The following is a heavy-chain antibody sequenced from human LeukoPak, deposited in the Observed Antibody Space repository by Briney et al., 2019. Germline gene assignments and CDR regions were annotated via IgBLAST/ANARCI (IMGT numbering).Heavy chain of an antibody. V-gene: IGHV3-23*01. J-gene: IGHJ4*02. CDR3: ANALATGYCSGGSCYSGPGY. CDR1: GFTFSDYY. D-gene: IGHD2-15*01. Sequence: PGGSLRLSCAASGFTFSDYYMSWIRQAPGKGLEWVSAISGSGGSTYYADSVKGRFTISRDNSKNTLYLQMNSLRAEDTAVYYCANALATGYCSGGSCYSGPGYWGQGTLVTVSS. CDR2: ISGSGGST.